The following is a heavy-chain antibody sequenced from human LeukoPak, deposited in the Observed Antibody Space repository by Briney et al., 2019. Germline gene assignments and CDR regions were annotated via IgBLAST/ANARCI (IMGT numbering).Heavy chain of an antibody. CDR1: GFTFSTSW. D-gene: IGHD3-10*01. CDR2: INQYGSQS. Sequence: GGSLRLSCVASGFTFSTSWMTWVRLAPGKGLEWVANINQYGSQSYYMDSVKGRFTISRDNSNNSVSLQMNSLRAEDTAVYYCARDRMPSSYRGLDPWGQGTLVIVSS. V-gene: IGHV3-7*01. CDR3: ARDRMPSSYRGLDP. J-gene: IGHJ5*02.